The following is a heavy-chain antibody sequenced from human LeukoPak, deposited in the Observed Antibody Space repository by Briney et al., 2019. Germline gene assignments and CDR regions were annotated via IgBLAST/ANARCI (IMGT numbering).Heavy chain of an antibody. V-gene: IGHV3-48*03. D-gene: IGHD2-21*02. CDR2: MTGGGETI. J-gene: IGHJ4*02. Sequence: GGSLRLSCAASGFTFSSYAMNWVRQAPGKGLEWVLYMTGGGETIFYANSVKGRFTVSRDNARNSLYLQMNSLRAEDTAVYYCARERASCGGDCNDYWGQGTLVAVSS. CDR3: ARERASCGGDCNDY. CDR1: GFTFSSYA.